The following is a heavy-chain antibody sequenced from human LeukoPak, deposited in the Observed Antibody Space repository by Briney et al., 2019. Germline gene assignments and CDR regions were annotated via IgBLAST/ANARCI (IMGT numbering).Heavy chain of an antibody. CDR3: AKQAKYSSSYTIDY. CDR2: ISGSGGST. J-gene: IGHJ4*02. D-gene: IGHD6-13*01. CDR1: GFTFSSYG. V-gene: IGHV3-23*01. Sequence: GGSLRLSCAASGFTFSSYGMSWVRQAPGKGLEWVSAISGSGGSTYYADSVKGRFTISRDISKNTLYLQMNSLRAEDTAVYYCAKQAKYSSSYTIDYWGQGTLVTVSS.